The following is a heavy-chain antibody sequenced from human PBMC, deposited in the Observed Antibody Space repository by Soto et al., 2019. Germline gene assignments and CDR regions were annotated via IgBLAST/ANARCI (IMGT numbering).Heavy chain of an antibody. V-gene: IGHV1-69*01. Sequence: QGHLVQSGAEVKKPGSSVTVSCTTFGGTFRSCCLSWVRQAPGRGLEWMGEVISLYGRAKSAQSFQGRVSSTAAESTGTDYVKMTTLGVDDAVIFFWARVRISSRRRAGYFCDHGMDVWGQGTKVSVSS. D-gene: IGHD6-25*01. CDR3: ARVRISSRRRAGYFCDHGMDV. J-gene: IGHJ6*02. CDR2: VISLYGRA. CDR1: GGTFRSCC.